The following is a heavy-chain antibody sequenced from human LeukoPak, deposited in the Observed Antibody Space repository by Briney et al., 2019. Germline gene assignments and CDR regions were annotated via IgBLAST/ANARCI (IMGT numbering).Heavy chain of an antibody. D-gene: IGHD1-26*01. CDR2: ISYDGSYE. CDR1: RFIFSTYG. Sequence: GGSLRLSCAASRFIFSTYGMHWVRQAPGKGLEWVAVISYDGSYESYADSVKGRFTISRDNSKNTLYLQMNSLRVEDTAVYYCAKGGPPTGASPRPWDFNYWGQGALVTVSS. CDR3: AKGGPPTGASPRPWDFNY. J-gene: IGHJ4*02. V-gene: IGHV3-30*18.